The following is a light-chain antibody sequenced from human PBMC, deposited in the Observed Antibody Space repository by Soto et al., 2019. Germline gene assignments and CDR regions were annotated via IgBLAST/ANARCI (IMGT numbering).Light chain of an antibody. V-gene: IGLV2-14*01. CDR3: SSYTSSSTR. CDR2: AVT. Sequence: ALTQPASVSGSPGQSITISCTGTSSDVGGYNYVSWYQQHPGKAPKLMIYAVTDRPSGVSSRFSGSKSGNTASLTISGLQAEDEADYNCSSYTSSSTRFGTGTKLTVL. CDR1: SSDVGGYNY. J-gene: IGLJ1*01.